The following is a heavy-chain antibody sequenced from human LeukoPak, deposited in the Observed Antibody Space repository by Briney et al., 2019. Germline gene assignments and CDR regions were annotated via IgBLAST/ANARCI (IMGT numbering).Heavy chain of an antibody. CDR2: IYTSGST. CDR3: ARKRGGSRELAPDDAFDI. Sequence: PSETLSLPCTVSGGSISSYYWSWIRQPAGKGLEWIGRIYTSGSTNYNPSLKSRVTMSVDTSKNQFSLKLSSVTAADTAVYYCARKRGGSRELAPDDAFDIWGQGTMVTVSS. D-gene: IGHD1-14*01. J-gene: IGHJ3*02. CDR1: GGSISSYY. V-gene: IGHV4-4*07.